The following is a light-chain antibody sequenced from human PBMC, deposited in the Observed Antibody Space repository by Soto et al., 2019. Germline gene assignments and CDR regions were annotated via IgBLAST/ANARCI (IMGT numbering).Light chain of an antibody. CDR1: ESVSSH. J-gene: IGKJ5*01. V-gene: IGKV3-15*01. CDR2: SAS. CDR3: QQYSNWPPIT. Sequence: EIVMTQSPATLSVSPGQRASLSCRASESVSSHLAWYQQKPGQAPRLLIYSASRRATGFPARFSGSGSGTDFTLTISRLQSEDFAVYYCQQYSNWPPITFGQGTRLEIK.